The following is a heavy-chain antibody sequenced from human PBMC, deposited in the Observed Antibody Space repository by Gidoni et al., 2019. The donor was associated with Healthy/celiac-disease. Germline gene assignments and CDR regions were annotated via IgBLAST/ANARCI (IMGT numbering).Heavy chain of an antibody. CDR3: ARGRGGYSSGWTGSYYFDY. CDR1: GGSFSGYY. J-gene: IGHJ4*02. Sequence: QVQLQQWGAGLLKPSETLSLTCAVYGGSFSGYYWSWIRQPPGKGLEGIGEINHSGSTNYNPSLKSRVTISVDTSKNQFSLKLSSVTAADTAVYYCARGRGGYSSGWTGSYYFDYWGQGTLVTVSS. V-gene: IGHV4-34*01. CDR2: INHSGST. D-gene: IGHD6-19*01.